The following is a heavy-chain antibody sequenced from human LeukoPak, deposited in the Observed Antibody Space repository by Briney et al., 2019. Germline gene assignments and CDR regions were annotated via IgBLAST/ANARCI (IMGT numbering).Heavy chain of an antibody. CDR1: GFTFDDYG. D-gene: IGHD1-14*01. V-gene: IGHV3-66*01. Sequence: GGSLRLSCAASGFTFDDYGMSWVRQAPGKGLEWVSVIYSGGSTYYADSVKGRFTISRDNSKNTLYLQMNSLRAEDTAVYYCARGHLGYNNWGQGTLVTVSS. CDR2: IYSGGST. J-gene: IGHJ4*02. CDR3: ARGHLGYNN.